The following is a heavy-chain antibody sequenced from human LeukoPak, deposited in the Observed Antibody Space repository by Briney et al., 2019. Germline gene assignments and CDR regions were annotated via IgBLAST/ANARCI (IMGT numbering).Heavy chain of an antibody. D-gene: IGHD4-23*01. Sequence: SETLSLTCTVSGGSISSGSYYWSWIRQPAGKGLEWIGRIYTNGNTNYNPSLKSRVTISVDTSKNQFSLKLSSATAADTAVYYCAREGDYGGNSGYYYYYMDVWGKGTTVTVSS. CDR3: AREGDYGGNSGYYYYYMDV. CDR1: GGSISSGSYY. V-gene: IGHV4-61*02. J-gene: IGHJ6*03. CDR2: IYTNGNT.